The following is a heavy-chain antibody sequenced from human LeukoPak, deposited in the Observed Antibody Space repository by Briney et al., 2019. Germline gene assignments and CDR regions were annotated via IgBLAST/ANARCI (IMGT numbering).Heavy chain of an antibody. CDR3: ARQFCSSTSCYARIRFDP. CDR2: IYHSGST. D-gene: IGHD2-2*01. J-gene: IGHJ5*02. V-gene: IGHV4-38-2*02. CDR1: GYSISSGYY. Sequence: SETLSLTCTVSGYSISSGYYWGWIRQPPGKGLEWIGSIYHSGSTYYNPSLKSRVTISVDTSKNQFSLNLISVTAADTAVYYCARQFCSSTSCYARIRFDPWGQGTLVTVSS.